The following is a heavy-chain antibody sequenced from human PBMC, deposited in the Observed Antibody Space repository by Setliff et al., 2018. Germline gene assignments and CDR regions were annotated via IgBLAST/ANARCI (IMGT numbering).Heavy chain of an antibody. V-gene: IGHV4-59*08. CDR2: IYYS. Sequence: PSETLSLTCTVSGGSISSYYWSWIRQPPGKGLEWIGYIYYSPSLKNRVTISGDTSSSQFSLNLNSVTAADTAVYYWARHKVIKKEFIRLTWFDPWGQGTPVTVSS. CDR3: ARHKVIKKEFIRLTWFDP. J-gene: IGHJ5*02. CDR1: GGSISSYY. D-gene: IGHD3-10*01.